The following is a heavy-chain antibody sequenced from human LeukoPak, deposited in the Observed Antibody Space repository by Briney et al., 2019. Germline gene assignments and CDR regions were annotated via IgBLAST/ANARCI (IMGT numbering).Heavy chain of an antibody. CDR3: AKGGSSSWASSWYFDL. D-gene: IGHD6-13*01. J-gene: IGHJ2*01. CDR2: ITSSSST. V-gene: IGHV3-23*01. Sequence: GASLRLSCAGSGFTFSRHAMSWVRQAPGKGLYWVSGITSSSSTYYADSVKGRFTISRDNSKNTLYLQMDSLRAEDTALYYCAKGGSSSWASSWYFDLWGRGTLVTVSS. CDR1: GFTFSRHA.